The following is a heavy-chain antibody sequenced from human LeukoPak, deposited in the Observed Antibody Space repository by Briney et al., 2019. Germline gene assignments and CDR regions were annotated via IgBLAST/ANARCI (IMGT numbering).Heavy chain of an antibody. Sequence: PSETLSLTCSVSGASLNGYFWNWVRQTPEKGLEWIGYVSHTGATTSNPTLKSRVSITIDTSKSQISLTMTSVTAADSALYCCARDRRGSFYTFDLWGPGTIVSVS. J-gene: IGHJ3*01. CDR2: VSHTGAT. CDR1: GASLNGYF. V-gene: IGHV4-59*01. D-gene: IGHD1-26*01. CDR3: ARDRRGSFYTFDL.